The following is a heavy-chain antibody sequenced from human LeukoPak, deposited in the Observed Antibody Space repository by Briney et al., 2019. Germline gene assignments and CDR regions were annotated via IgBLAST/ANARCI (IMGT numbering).Heavy chain of an antibody. CDR3: ARSSHLQDCSSASCYADS. CDR1: GGSISSANYY. D-gene: IGHD2-2*01. J-gene: IGHJ4*02. Sequence: PSQTLSLTCSVSGGSISSANYYWSWIRQPAGKGLEWIGRIYTSGSTNYNPSLKSRVTTSVDTSKSQFSLKLSSVTAADTAVYYCARSSHLQDCSSASCYADSWGQGTLVTVSS. V-gene: IGHV4-61*02. CDR2: IYTSGST.